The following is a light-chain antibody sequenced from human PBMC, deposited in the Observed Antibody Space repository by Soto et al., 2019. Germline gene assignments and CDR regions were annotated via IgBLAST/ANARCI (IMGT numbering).Light chain of an antibody. J-gene: IGLJ2*01. CDR1: SSNIGSNL. CDR2: SDN. CDR3: AAWDDSLNGVL. Sequence: QPVLTQSPSASGTPGQRVTISCSGSSSNIGSNLVNWYQQLPGTAPKLLMYSDNQRPSGVPDRFSGSKSGTSASLAISGLQSEDEADYYCAAWDDSLNGVLFGGGTKVTVL. V-gene: IGLV1-44*01.